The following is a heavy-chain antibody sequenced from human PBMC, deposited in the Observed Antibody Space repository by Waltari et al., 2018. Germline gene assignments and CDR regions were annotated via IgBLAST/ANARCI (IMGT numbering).Heavy chain of an antibody. Sequence: EVQLVESGGGLVQPGGSLRLSCAASGFTFSSYSMHWVRQAPGKGLEWVSYISSSSTIYYADSVKGRFTISRDNAKNSLYLQMNSLRAEDTAVYYCARDDFWSARGPLDVWGQGTTVTVSS. J-gene: IGHJ6*02. CDR3: ARDDFWSARGPLDV. CDR2: ISSSSTI. CDR1: GFTFSSYS. V-gene: IGHV3-48*01. D-gene: IGHD3-3*01.